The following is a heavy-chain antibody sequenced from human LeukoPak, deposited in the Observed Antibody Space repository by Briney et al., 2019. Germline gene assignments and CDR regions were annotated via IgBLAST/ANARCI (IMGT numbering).Heavy chain of an antibody. V-gene: IGHV4-31*02. Sequence: SETLSLTCTVSGGSISNSGGFYWSWIRQHSGDGLEWIGFISYRGRTYYNPSLKRRVSMSVDTSRSQFSLRLTSVTDEDTAVYYCARISQSSGGFYYWGQGTLVTVSS. CDR1: GGSISNSGGFY. D-gene: IGHD2-15*01. CDR3: ARISQSSGGFYY. J-gene: IGHJ4*02. CDR2: ISYRGRT.